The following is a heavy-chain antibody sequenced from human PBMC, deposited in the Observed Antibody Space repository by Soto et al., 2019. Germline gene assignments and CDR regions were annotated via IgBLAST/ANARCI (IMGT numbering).Heavy chain of an antibody. V-gene: IGHV1-58*01. CDR1: GFTFTSSA. CDR3: ARGPESRSTAYFAY. D-gene: IGHD2-2*01. J-gene: IGHJ4*02. CDR2: IVVGSGNT. Sequence: SVKVSCKASGFTFTSSAVQWVRQARGQRLEWIGWIVVGSGNTNYAQRVQGRVTMSTDTATNTAYLELRSLGSDDTAVYYCARGPESRSTAYFAYWGQGTLVTVSS.